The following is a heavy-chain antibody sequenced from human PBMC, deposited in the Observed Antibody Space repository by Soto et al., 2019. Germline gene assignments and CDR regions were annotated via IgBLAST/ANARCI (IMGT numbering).Heavy chain of an antibody. V-gene: IGHV4-39*01. CDR1: GGSISSSTYY. CDR3: ASSPPRKQWLRYYGMDV. CDR2: IYYSGST. D-gene: IGHD6-19*01. J-gene: IGHJ6*02. Sequence: SETLSLTCTVSGGSISSSTYYWGWIRQPPGKGLEWIGSIYYSGSTYYNPSLKSRVTISVDTSKHQFSLKLSSVTAADTAVYYCASSPPRKQWLRYYGMDVWGQGTTVTVSS.